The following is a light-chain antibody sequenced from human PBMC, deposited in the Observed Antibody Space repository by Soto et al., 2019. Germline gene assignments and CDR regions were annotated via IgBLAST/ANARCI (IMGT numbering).Light chain of an antibody. Sequence: QSLLTQPASVSGSPGQSITISCTGTSSDVDTYKYVSWYQQHPGKAPKLMIYEVSYRPSGVSDRFSGSKSGNTASLTISGLQAEDEADYYCCSYAGSTTRVQFGGGTKLTVL. CDR2: EVS. CDR3: CSYAGSTTRVQ. CDR1: SSDVDTYKY. V-gene: IGLV2-14*01. J-gene: IGLJ2*01.